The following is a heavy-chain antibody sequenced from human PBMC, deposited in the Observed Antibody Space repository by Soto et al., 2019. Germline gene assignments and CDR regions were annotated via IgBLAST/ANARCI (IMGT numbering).Heavy chain of an antibody. Sequence: ASVKVSCNASGYTFTSYYISCLRQAPGQGGEGMVWVSAYNGNTNYTQKLQGRVTMTTDTSKSKAYMELSSVSADDTAMYYCARDDYAIFDYWGQGTLVTVSS. CDR1: GYTFTSYY. CDR3: ARDDYAIFDY. D-gene: IGHD3-9*01. V-gene: IGHV1-18*01. J-gene: IGHJ4*02. CDR2: VSAYNGNT.